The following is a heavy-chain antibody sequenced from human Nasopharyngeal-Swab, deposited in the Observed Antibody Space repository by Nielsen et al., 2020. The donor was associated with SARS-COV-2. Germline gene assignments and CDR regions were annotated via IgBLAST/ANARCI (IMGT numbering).Heavy chain of an antibody. CDR3: AKGVGYGDTGCFDE. CDR2: ISGSGGNP. Sequence: GESLKISCAASGFTFSSYSMNWVRQAPGKGLEWVSGISGSGGNPYYADSVKGRFTISRDNSMETLYLQMNSLRVEDTAVYYCAKGVGYGDTGCFDEWGQGTLVSASS. J-gene: IGHJ4*02. V-gene: IGHV3-23*01. CDR1: GFTFSSYS. D-gene: IGHD4-17*01.